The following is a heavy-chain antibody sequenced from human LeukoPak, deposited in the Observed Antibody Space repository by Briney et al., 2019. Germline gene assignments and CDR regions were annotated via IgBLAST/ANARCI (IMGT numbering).Heavy chain of an antibody. CDR1: GFTFSSYS. V-gene: IGHV3-48*04. Sequence: GGSLRLSSAASGFTFSSYSMSWVRQAPGKGLEWVSFISSSSSTIYYADSVKGRFTISRDNAKNSLYLQMNSLRAEDTAVYYCARDRGGSYSAIDYWGQGTLVTVSS. J-gene: IGHJ4*02. CDR2: ISSSSSTI. D-gene: IGHD1-26*01. CDR3: ARDRGGSYSAIDY.